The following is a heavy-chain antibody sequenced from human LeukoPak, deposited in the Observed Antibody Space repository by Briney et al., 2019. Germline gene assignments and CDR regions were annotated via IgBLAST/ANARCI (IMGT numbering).Heavy chain of an antibody. J-gene: IGHJ6*03. V-gene: IGHV3-11*04. Sequence: GGPLRLPCGASGFPFSDYYMSCIRQSPGGGVEWLSDISGTSTTTNYADSVKDRFTISRDNAKNSLYLQMSSLRAEDTAVYYCARAKPTHAYYMDVWGKGTTVTVSS. CDR2: ISGTSTTT. CDR1: GFPFSDYY. CDR3: ARAKPTHAYYMDV. D-gene: IGHD4-17*01.